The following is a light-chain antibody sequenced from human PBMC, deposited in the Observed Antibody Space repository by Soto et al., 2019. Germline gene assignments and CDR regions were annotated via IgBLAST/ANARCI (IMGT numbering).Light chain of an antibody. V-gene: IGLV4-69*01. CDR2: LNSDGSH. Sequence: QSVLTQSPSASASLGASVKLTCTLSSGHSSYAIAWHQQQPEKGPRYLMKLNSDGSHSKGDWIPDRLSGSSSGAERYLTISSLQSEDEADYYCQTWGTGIVVFGGGTKLTVL. J-gene: IGLJ2*01. CDR1: SGHSSYA. CDR3: QTWGTGIVV.